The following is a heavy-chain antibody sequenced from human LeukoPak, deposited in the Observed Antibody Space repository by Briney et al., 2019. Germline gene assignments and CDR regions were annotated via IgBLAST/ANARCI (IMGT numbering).Heavy chain of an antibody. D-gene: IGHD3-10*02. J-gene: IGHJ4*02. CDR2: IYYSGST. CDR3: ARDRLGSGSVY. V-gene: IGHV4-39*07. CDR1: GGSISSSSYY. Sequence: SETLSLTCTVSGGSISSSSYYWGWIRQPPGKGLEWIGRIYYSGSTYYNPSLKSRATISVDTPKNQFFLKLSSVTAADTAVYYCARDRLGSGSVYWGQGTLVTVSS.